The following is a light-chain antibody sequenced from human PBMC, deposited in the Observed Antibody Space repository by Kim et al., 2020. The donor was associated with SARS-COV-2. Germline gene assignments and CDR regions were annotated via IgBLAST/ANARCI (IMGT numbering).Light chain of an antibody. V-gene: IGKV1-39*01. J-gene: IGKJ1*01. CDR3: QQSYSTPRT. CDR2: AAS. Sequence: DIQMTQSPSSLSASVGDRATITCRASQSISSYLNWYQQKPGKPPKLLIYAASSLQSGVPSRFSGSGSGTDFTLTISSLQPEDFATYYCQQSYSTPRTFGQGTKVDIK. CDR1: QSISSY.